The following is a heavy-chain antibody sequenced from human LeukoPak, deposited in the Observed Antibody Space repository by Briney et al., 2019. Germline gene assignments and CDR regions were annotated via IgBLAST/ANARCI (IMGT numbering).Heavy chain of an antibody. V-gene: IGHV3-21*01. CDR3: ARGRVATWGPTPVDY. Sequence: PGGSLRLSCAASGFTFSSYSMNWVRQAPGKGLEWVSSISSSSSYIYYADSVKGRFTISRDNAKNSLYLQMNSLRAEDTAVYYCARGRVATWGPTPVDYWGQGTLVTVSS. J-gene: IGHJ4*02. CDR1: GFTFSSYS. D-gene: IGHD5-12*01. CDR2: ISSSSSYI.